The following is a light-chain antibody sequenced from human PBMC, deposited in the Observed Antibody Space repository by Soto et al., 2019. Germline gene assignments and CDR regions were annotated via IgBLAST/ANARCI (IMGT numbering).Light chain of an antibody. CDR3: AVWDDSLKSVV. V-gene: IGLV1-47*01. J-gene: IGLJ2*01. CDR2: RDS. CDR1: DSNIGTNY. Sequence: QSVLTQPPSASGTPGQRVTIFCSGGDSNIGTNYVYWYHHLPGTAPKLLIYRDSHRPSGVPDRFSASKSGTSASLAISGLRSEDEADYYCAVWDDSLKSVVFGGGTKVTVL.